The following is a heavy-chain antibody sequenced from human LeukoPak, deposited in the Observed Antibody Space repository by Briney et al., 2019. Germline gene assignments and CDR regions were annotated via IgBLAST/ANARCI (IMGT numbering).Heavy chain of an antibody. J-gene: IGHJ6*03. CDR3: ARSIAAAASPHYYYMDV. Sequence: PEGSLRLSCAASGFTVSSNYMSWVRQAPGKGLEWVSVIYSGGSTYYADSVKGRFTISRDNSKNTLYLQMNSLRAEDTAVYYCARSIAAAASPHYYYMDVWGKGTTVTVSS. V-gene: IGHV3-53*01. D-gene: IGHD6-13*01. CDR2: IYSGGST. CDR1: GFTVSSNY.